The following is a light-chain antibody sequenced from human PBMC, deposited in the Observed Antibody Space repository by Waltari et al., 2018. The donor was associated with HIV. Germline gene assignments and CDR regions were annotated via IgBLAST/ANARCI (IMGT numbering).Light chain of an antibody. Sequence: EIVLTQSPGTLSLSPGDRASQSVTGNYLAWYQQKPGQAPRLLIYGSSSRATGIPDRFSGRGSGTDFTHNISRLEPEDFAVYYCQQYGSSPQTFGQGTKVEIK. CDR3: QQYGSSPQT. V-gene: IGKV3-20*01. CDR1: QSVTGNY. CDR2: GSS. J-gene: IGKJ1*01.